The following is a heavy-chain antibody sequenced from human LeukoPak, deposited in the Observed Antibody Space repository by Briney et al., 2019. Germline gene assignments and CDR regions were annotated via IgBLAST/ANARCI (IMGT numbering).Heavy chain of an antibody. D-gene: IGHD6-13*01. CDR1: SGSFGGYY. Sequence: KPSETLSLTCGVYSGSFGGYYWSWIRQPPGKGPEWIGEINHSGSTSYNPSLKSRVSISVDASKNQFSLKLSSVTAADTAVYYCARVMGIAAADPGAPWGQGTLVTVSS. V-gene: IGHV4-34*01. CDR2: INHSGST. J-gene: IGHJ5*02. CDR3: ARVMGIAAADPGAP.